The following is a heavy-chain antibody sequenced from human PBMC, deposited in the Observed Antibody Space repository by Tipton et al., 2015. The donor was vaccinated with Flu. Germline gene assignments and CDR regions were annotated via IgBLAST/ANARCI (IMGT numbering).Heavy chain of an antibody. CDR3: ACRGSCYH. Sequence: TLSLTCTVSGGSISSSSYYWGWIRQPPGKGLEWIGTIYYSGSTYYNPSLKSRVTMSVDTSKNQFSLKLSSVTAADTAVYYRACRGSCYHWGQGTLVTVSS. CDR1: GGSISSSSYY. D-gene: IGHD1-26*01. V-gene: IGHV4-39*07. J-gene: IGHJ4*02. CDR2: IYYSGST.